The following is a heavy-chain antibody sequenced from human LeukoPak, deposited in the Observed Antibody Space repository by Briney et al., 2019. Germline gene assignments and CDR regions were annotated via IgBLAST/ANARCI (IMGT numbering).Heavy chain of an antibody. V-gene: IGHV3-23*01. CDR1: GFSFSTYD. CDR2: ISTTGGYT. D-gene: IGHD5-24*01. Sequence: GGSLRLSCVGSGFSFSTYDMGWVRQTPGKGLEWVSAISTTGGYTEDADSVKGGFTISRDNSQNTLCLQMHSLRAEDTAVYYCAKRPATIKFPFNIWGQGTLVTVSP. J-gene: IGHJ4*02. CDR3: AKRPATIKFPFNI.